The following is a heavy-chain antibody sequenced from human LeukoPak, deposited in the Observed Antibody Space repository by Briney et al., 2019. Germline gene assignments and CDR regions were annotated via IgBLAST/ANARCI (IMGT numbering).Heavy chain of an antibody. CDR2: ISYDGSNK. J-gene: IGHJ3*02. V-gene: IGHV3-30-3*01. D-gene: IGHD5-18*01. CDR3: ARGRGIQLWFSAFDI. Sequence: PGRSLRLSCAASGFTFSSYAMHWVRQAPGKGLEWVAVISYDGSNKYYADSVKGRFTISRDNSKNTLYLQMNSLRAEDTAVYYCARGRGIQLWFSAFDIWGQGTMVTVSS. CDR1: GFTFSSYA.